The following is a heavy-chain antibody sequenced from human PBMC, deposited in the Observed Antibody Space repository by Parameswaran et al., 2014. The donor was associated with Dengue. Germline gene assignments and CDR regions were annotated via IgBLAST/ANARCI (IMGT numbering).Heavy chain of an antibody. CDR3: ARELVINYFDY. Sequence: PGKGLEWVSYISRSGSVKYYTDSVKGRFTISRDNAKDSLYLQMNSLRVEDTAVYYCARELVINYFDYWGQGTLVTVSS. CDR2: ISRSGSVK. V-gene: IGHV3-48*03. J-gene: IGHJ4*02.